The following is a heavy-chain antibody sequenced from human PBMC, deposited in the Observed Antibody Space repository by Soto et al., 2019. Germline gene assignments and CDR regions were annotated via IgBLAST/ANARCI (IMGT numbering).Heavy chain of an antibody. CDR1: GGSVNIGTYY. CDR2: LYYGRSA. J-gene: IGHJ4*02. D-gene: IGHD5-12*01. V-gene: IGHV4-61*01. CDR3: ARKWISSDTFDY. Sequence: SETLSLTCTVPGGSVNIGTYYWSWIRQPPGKGLESIGYLYYGRSANYNPSLKSRVTLSVDTSTNQCSLTLSSMTAADTAVYYCARKWISSDTFDYWGQGTLVTVSS.